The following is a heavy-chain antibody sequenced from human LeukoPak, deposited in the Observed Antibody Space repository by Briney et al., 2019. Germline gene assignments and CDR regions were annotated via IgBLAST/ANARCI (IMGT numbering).Heavy chain of an antibody. CDR1: GDSW. J-gene: IGHJ4*02. CDR3: ARGDGVIMKY. Sequence: GGSLRLSCAGSGDSWMHWVRPVPGKGLVWVSRIKTDGSSTSYADSVKGRFTISNDNAENTLYLQMNSLRAEDTAVYYCARGDGVIMKYWGQGTLVTVSS. CDR2: IKTDGSST. V-gene: IGHV3-74*01. D-gene: IGHD3-10*01.